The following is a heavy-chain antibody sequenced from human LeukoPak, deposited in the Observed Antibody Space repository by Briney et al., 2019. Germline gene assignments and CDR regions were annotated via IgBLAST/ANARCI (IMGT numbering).Heavy chain of an antibody. CDR1: GFTFNTYS. Sequence: GGSLRLSCAASGFTFNTYSMNWLRQAPGKGLDFIAYISSTGATTYYADSVKGRFTISRDNSKNTLYLQMNSLRAEDTAVYYCAKTPVATIRYFDYWGQGTLVTVFS. CDR2: ISSTGATT. V-gene: IGHV3-48*01. CDR3: AKTPVATIRYFDY. J-gene: IGHJ4*02. D-gene: IGHD5-12*01.